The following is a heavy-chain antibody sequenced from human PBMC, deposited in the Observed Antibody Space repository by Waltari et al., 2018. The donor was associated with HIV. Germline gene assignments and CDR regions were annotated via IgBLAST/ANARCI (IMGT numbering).Heavy chain of an antibody. J-gene: IGHJ4*02. CDR1: GFTFSTYE. V-gene: IGHV3-48*03. CDR2: IGSSGSTI. D-gene: IGHD1-26*01. Sequence: EVQVVESGGGLVQPGGSLRLSCAASGFTFSTYEMNWVRQAPGKGLEWVSYIGSSGSTIYYADSVKGRFTISRDNAKNSLYLQMNSPRAEDTAVYFCARDGSSYYGLDYWGRGTLVTVSS. CDR3: ARDGSSYYGLDY.